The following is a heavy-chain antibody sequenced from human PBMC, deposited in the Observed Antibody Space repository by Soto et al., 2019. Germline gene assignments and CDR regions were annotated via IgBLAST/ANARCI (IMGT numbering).Heavy chain of an antibody. CDR2: INHSGST. V-gene: IGHV4-34*01. D-gene: IGHD2-2*01. J-gene: IGHJ6*03. CDR1: GGSFSGYY. CDR3: ARDVPAAPVYYYYYYMDV. Sequence: SETLPPTCAVYGGSFSGYYWIWIRQPPGKGLEWIGEINHSGSTNYNPSLKSRVTISVDTSKNQFSLKLSSVTAADTAVYYCARDVPAAPVYYYYYYMDVWGKGTTVTVSS.